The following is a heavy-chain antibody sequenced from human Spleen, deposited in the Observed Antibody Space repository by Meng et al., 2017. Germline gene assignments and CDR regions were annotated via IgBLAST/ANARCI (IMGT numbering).Heavy chain of an antibody. CDR1: GYHFPDYY. J-gene: IGHJ4*02. CDR3: ARDEDISAAGKLFGDY. Sequence: VHLVQSGAEVKKPGASVKVSCKPSGYHFPDYYIHWVRRAPGQGLEWMGRINPKSGDTHYAQKFQARVTMTGDTSISTAYMELSGLRSDDTAMYYCARDEDISAAGKLFGDYWGQGTLVTVSS. D-gene: IGHD6-25*01. CDR2: INPKSGDT. V-gene: IGHV1-2*06.